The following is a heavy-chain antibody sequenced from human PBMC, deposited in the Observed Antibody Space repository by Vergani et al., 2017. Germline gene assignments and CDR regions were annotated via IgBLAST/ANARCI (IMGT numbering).Heavy chain of an antibody. Sequence: VQLVESGGGLVKPGGSLRLSCAASGFTFSNAWMSWVRQAPGKGLEWIGEINHSGSTNYNPSLKSRVTISVDTSKNQFSLKLSSVTAADTAVYYCARGRGYIAARPANYMDVWGKGTTVTVSS. J-gene: IGHJ6*03. CDR1: GFTFSNAW. V-gene: IGHV4-4*02. CDR2: INHSGST. CDR3: ARGRGYIAARPANYMDV. D-gene: IGHD6-6*01.